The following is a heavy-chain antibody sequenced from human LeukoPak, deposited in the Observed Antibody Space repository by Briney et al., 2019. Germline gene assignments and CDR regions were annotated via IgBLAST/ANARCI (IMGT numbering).Heavy chain of an antibody. CDR3: AGGSIDGGYYFDY. CDR1: GFIFSSYT. J-gene: IGHJ4*02. CDR2: ISSTSSTI. Sequence: GGSLRLSCAASGFIFSSYTMNWVRQAPGKGLEWVSYISSTSSTIYYGDSVKGRFTISRDNAKNSLYLQINSLRAEDTAVYYCAGGSIDGGYYFDYWGQGTLVTVSS. V-gene: IGHV3-48*01. D-gene: IGHD3-16*01.